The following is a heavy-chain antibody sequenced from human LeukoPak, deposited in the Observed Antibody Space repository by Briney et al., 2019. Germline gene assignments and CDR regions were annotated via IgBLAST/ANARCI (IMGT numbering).Heavy chain of an antibody. J-gene: IGHJ4*02. Sequence: PGGSLRLSCAASGCTFSSYWMNWVRQAPGKGLEWVANIKQDGSEKYYVDSVKGRFTISRDNAKNSLYLQMNSLRAEDTAVYYCARDRGGRGSTVVTPFDYWGQGTLVTVSS. CDR3: ARDRGGRGSTVVTPFDY. CDR2: IKQDGSEK. V-gene: IGHV3-7*05. D-gene: IGHD4-23*01. CDR1: GCTFSSYW.